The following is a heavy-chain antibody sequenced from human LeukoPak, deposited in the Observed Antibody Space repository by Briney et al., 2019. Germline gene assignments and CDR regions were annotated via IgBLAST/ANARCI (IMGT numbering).Heavy chain of an antibody. V-gene: IGHV3-30-3*01. D-gene: IGHD1-26*01. J-gene: IGHJ4*02. Sequence: GGSLRLSCAASGFTFGTYAMYWVRQAPGKGLEWVAVISYDGSNKYYADSVKGRFTISRDNSKNTLYLQMNSLRAEDTAVYYCARDAGDYSGSYSGPGYWGQGTLVTVSS. CDR3: ARDAGDYSGSYSGPGY. CDR1: GFTFGTYA. CDR2: ISYDGSNK.